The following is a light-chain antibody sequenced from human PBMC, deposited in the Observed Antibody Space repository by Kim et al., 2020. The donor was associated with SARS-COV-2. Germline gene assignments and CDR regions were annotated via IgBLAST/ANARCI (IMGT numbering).Light chain of an antibody. Sequence: QSALTQPASVSGSPGQSITISCTGTSSDVGSYDLVSWYQQHPGKVPKLLIFEVTKRPSGVSDHFSGSKSGNTASLTISGLQADDEADYYCCSYAGSTPYVFGTGTKVTVL. J-gene: IGLJ1*01. CDR3: CSYAGSTPYV. CDR2: EVT. V-gene: IGLV2-23*02. CDR1: SSDVGSYDL.